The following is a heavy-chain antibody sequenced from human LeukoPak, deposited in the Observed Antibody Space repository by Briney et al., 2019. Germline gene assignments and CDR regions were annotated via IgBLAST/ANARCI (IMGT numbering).Heavy chain of an antibody. CDR1: RFNFRDFS. V-gene: IGHV3-43*02. D-gene: IGHD2/OR15-2a*01. CDR2: VSGDGDTT. J-gene: IGHJ4*02. CDR3: AKGNNSLSFNFDY. Sequence: PGGSLRLSCVTSRFNFRDFSVHWVREVPGMVLEWVSLVSGDGDTTHYADSVRGRFTISRDNNKNSLFLQMNSLRVEDTAFYYCAKGNNSLSFNFDYWGQGALVTVSS.